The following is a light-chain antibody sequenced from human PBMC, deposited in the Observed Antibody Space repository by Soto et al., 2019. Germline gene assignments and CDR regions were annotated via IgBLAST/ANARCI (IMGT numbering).Light chain of an antibody. J-gene: IGKJ4*01. CDR2: DGS. CDR1: QSVSYW. CDR3: QHYNTYSHA. Sequence: DILLTQSPATLSTSAGARVTISCRASQSVSYWLAWYQHKPGKAPNLLIYDGSTLASGVPPRFSGGGFGTEFTLNISSLQPDDSAMYYCQHYNTYSHAFGGGTKVEIK. V-gene: IGKV1-5*01.